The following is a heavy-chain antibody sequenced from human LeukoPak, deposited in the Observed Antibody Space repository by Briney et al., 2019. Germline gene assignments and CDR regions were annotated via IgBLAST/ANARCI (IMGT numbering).Heavy chain of an antibody. Sequence: GASVKVSCKASGYTFTSYDINWVRQATGQGLEWMGWMNPNSGNTGYAQKFQGRVTMTRNTSISTAYMELSSLRSEDTAVYYCARGVAYYQDPPETNYWGQGTLVTVSS. CDR2: MNPNSGNT. CDR3: ARGVAYYQDPPETNY. V-gene: IGHV1-8*01. J-gene: IGHJ4*02. CDR1: GYTFTSYD. D-gene: IGHD2/OR15-2a*01.